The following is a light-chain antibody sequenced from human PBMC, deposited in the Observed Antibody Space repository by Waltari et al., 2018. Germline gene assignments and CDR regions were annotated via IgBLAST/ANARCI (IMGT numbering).Light chain of an antibody. J-gene: IGKJ2*01. Sequence: EIVLTQSPGTLSLSPGERASLSCRASQSISSSHLAWYHQKPGQATRLLIYGASTRATGIPDRFSGSGSGTDFTLTISRLEPEDFAVYYCQQYGSSLYTFGQGTKLEIK. CDR3: QQYGSSLYT. V-gene: IGKV3-20*01. CDR1: QSISSSH. CDR2: GAS.